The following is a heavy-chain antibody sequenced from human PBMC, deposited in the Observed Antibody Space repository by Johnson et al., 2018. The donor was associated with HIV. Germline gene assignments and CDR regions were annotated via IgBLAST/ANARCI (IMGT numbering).Heavy chain of an antibody. CDR2: ISSRGKAM. CDR1: GFTFSDYY. Sequence: QVQLVESGGGLVKPGGSLRLSCAASGFTFSDYYMSWIRQAPGKGLEWVSYISSRGKAMYYSDSVKGRFTISRDNGKNSLYLQMNSLTADDTAVYYCAKPLVPTIFGVVTPEIDAFDIWDQGTMVTVSS. J-gene: IGHJ3*02. D-gene: IGHD3-3*01. CDR3: AKPLVPTIFGVVTPEIDAFDI. V-gene: IGHV3-11*01.